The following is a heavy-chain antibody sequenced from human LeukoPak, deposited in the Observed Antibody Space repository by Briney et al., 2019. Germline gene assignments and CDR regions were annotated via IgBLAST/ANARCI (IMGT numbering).Heavy chain of an antibody. Sequence: ASVKVSCKASGYIFTNYYMHWVRQAPGQGLEWMGTINPSGGSTTYAQKFQGRLTMTRDTSTSTVYMELSSLRSEDTAVYYCARDHGSAYYRAPRHWGQGTLVTVSS. CDR1: GYIFTNYY. V-gene: IGHV1-46*01. CDR2: INPSGGST. D-gene: IGHD3-22*01. CDR3: ARDHGSAYYRAPRH. J-gene: IGHJ4*02.